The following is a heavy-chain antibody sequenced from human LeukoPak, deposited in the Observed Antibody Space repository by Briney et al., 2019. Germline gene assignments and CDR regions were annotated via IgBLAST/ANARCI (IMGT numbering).Heavy chain of an antibody. V-gene: IGHV4-59*11. J-gene: IGHJ5*02. CDR2: VFYSGST. CDR3: ARDGDGYNYWFDP. D-gene: IGHD5-24*01. CDR1: GASIRGHY. Sequence: PSETLFLTCSVSGASIRGHYWSWIRQPPGKALEWIGYVFYSGSTNYNPSLTGRVTISIDTSKKSFSLRLRSVTAADTAMYYCARDGDGYNYWFDPWGQGTLVTVSS.